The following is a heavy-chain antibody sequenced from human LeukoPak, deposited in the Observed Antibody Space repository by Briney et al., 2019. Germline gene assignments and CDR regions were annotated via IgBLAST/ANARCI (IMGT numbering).Heavy chain of an antibody. V-gene: IGHV1-2*02. CDR1: GYTFTGYY. CDR2: TNPNSGGT. CDR3: AAPTIESRGAFDI. D-gene: IGHD3-10*01. Sequence: ASVKVSCKASGYTFTGYYMHWVRQAPGQGLEWMGWTNPNSGGTNYAQKFQGRVTMTRDTSISTAYMELSRLRSDDTAVYYCAAPTIESRGAFDIWGQGTMVTVSS. J-gene: IGHJ3*02.